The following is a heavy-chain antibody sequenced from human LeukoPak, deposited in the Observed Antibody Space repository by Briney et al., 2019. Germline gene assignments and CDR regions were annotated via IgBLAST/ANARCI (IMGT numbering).Heavy chain of an antibody. J-gene: IGHJ4*02. CDR2: IIPIFGTA. CDR3: ARAFSSSSTVDY. CDR1: GGTFSSYA. V-gene: IGHV1-69*05. D-gene: IGHD6-6*01. Sequence: ASVKVSCKASGGTFSSYAISWVRQAPGQGLEWMGGIIPIFGTANYAQKFQGRVTITTDESTSTAYMELSSLRSEDTAVYYCARAFSSSSTVDYWGQGTLVSVSS.